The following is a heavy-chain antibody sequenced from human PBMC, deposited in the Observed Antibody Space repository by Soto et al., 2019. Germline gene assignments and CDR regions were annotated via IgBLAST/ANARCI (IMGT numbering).Heavy chain of an antibody. CDR2: IVASGDIT. CDR1: GFILSNYA. J-gene: IGHJ2*01. V-gene: IGHV3-23*01. CDR3: VKDDVNPWHFDL. Sequence: EEHLLESGGGLVQPGGSLTLSCAASGFILSNYAMTWVRQAPGKGLEWVSSIVASGDITKDADSVKGRFTISRDTSKNTLYLQMNSLRAEDTATYYCVKDDVNPWHFDLWSRGTLVAVSS.